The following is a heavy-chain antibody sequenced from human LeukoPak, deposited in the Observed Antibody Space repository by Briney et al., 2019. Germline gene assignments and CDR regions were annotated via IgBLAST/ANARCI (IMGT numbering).Heavy chain of an antibody. CDR2: INHSGST. J-gene: IGHJ5*02. CDR3: AREYSSSSRWNWFDP. CDR1: GGSFSGYY. V-gene: IGHV4-34*01. Sequence: SETLSLTCTVYGGSFSGYYWSWIRQPPGKGLEWIGEINHSGSTNYNPSLKSRVTISVDTSKNQFSLKLSSVTAADTAVYYCAREYSSSSRWNWFDPWGQGTLVTVSS. D-gene: IGHD6-6*01.